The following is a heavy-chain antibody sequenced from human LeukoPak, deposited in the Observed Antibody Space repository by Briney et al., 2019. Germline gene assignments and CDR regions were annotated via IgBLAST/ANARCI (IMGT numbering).Heavy chain of an antibody. CDR1: GGSFSGYY. D-gene: IGHD5-12*01. V-gene: IGHV4-34*01. Sequence: PSETLSLTCAVYGGSFSGYYWSWIRQPPGKGLEWIGYIYHSGSTYYNPSLKSRVTISVDRSKNQFSLKLSSVTAADTAVYYCARGGPYSGYGRSLANWGQGTMVTVSS. CDR3: ARGGPYSGYGRSLAN. CDR2: IYHSGST. J-gene: IGHJ3*01.